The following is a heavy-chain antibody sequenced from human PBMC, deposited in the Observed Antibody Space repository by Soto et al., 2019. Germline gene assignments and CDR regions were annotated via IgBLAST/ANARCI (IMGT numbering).Heavy chain of an antibody. Sequence: LVESGGGLVHPGESLRLSCEGSGFRFSDDSMNWVRQAPGKGLQWISYISSNGDITYYADSVKGRFTVSRYNANNALFLQMNSLRDDDTATYYCARLPKGSLVTAWGRGARVTVSS. CDR2: ISSNGDIT. J-gene: IGHJ4*02. D-gene: IGHD2-21*02. CDR1: GFRFSDDS. CDR3: ARLPKGSLVTA. V-gene: IGHV3-48*02.